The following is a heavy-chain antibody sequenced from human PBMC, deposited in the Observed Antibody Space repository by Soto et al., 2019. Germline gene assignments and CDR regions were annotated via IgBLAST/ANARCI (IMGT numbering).Heavy chain of an antibody. CDR1: GFSFSSYS. J-gene: IGHJ5*02. D-gene: IGHD2-15*01. V-gene: IGHV3-21*01. Sequence: EVQLVESGGGLVKPGGSLKLSCAASGFSFSSYSMNWVRQAPGKGLEWVSSISSSSTYIYYADSVKGRFTISSDNTKPSLFLQMNRRRAEYTAVYYRASGYCSARSCPLDPWGQGTLVTVSS. CDR2: ISSSSTYI. CDR3: ASGYCSARSCPLDP.